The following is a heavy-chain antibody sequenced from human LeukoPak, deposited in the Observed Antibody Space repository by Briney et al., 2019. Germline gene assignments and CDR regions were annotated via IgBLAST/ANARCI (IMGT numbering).Heavy chain of an antibody. CDR3: AKGQWLVQNYFDY. V-gene: IGHV3-30*02. Sequence: GGSLRLSCAASGFTFSSYGMHWVRQAPGKGLEWVAFIRYDGSNKYYADSVKGRFTISRDNSKNTLYLQMNSLRADDTAVYYCAKGQWLVQNYFDYWGQGTLVTVSS. D-gene: IGHD6-19*01. CDR1: GFTFSSYG. J-gene: IGHJ4*02. CDR2: IRYDGSNK.